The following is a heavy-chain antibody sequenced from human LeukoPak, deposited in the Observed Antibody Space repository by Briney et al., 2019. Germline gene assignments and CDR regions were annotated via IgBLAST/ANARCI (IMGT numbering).Heavy chain of an antibody. J-gene: IGHJ6*02. CDR1: GGSISSYY. CDR3: AKDSYYYGMDV. Sequence: PSETLSLTCSASGGSISSYYWSWIRQPPGKGLEWIGYIYYSGSTNYNPSLKSRVSISVDTSKNQFSLKLSSVTAADTAVYYCAKDSYYYGMDVWGQGTTVTVSS. V-gene: IGHV4-59*01. CDR2: IYYSGST.